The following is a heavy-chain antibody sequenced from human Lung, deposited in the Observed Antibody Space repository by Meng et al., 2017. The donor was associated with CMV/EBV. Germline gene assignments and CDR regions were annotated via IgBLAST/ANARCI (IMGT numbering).Heavy chain of an antibody. CDR2: INAGKGNT. CDR3: ERDQGAWFGEAPRFDY. J-gene: IGHJ4*02. Sequence: QVQAGQSGPEGKKAGASGKVSCNDSHNSITGDGVSCVRQDNGQRLEWMGWINAGKGNTNYSPKFHGRGTINRDTAASTVYMELSRLRSEDTAVYYCERDQGAWFGEAPRFDYWGQGTLVTVSS. V-gene: IGHV1-3*01. D-gene: IGHD3-10*01. CDR1: HNSITGDG.